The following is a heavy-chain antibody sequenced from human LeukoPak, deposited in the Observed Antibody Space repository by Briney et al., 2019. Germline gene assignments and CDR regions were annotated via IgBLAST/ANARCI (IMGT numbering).Heavy chain of an antibody. CDR3: AKAKWPVRGRTKNLALDY. D-gene: IGHD1-1*01. Sequence: SGGSLRLSCAASGFTFSSYAMSWVRQAPGKGLEWVSAISGSGGSTYYADSVKGRFTISRDNSKNTLYPQMNSLRAEDTAVYYCAKAKWPVRGRTKNLALDYWGQGTLVTVSS. CDR2: ISGSGGST. CDR1: GFTFSSYA. J-gene: IGHJ4*02. V-gene: IGHV3-23*01.